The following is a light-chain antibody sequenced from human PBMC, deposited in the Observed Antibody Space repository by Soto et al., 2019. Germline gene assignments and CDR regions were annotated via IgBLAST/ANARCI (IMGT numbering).Light chain of an antibody. CDR2: DAS. Sequence: DIQMTQSPSTLSASVGDRVTITCRASQSISSWLAWYQQKPVKAPKLLIYDASSLESGVPSRFSGSGSGTEFTLTISSLQPDDFATYYCQQYNSYPWTFGQGTNVEIK. CDR3: QQYNSYPWT. CDR1: QSISSW. V-gene: IGKV1-5*01. J-gene: IGKJ1*01.